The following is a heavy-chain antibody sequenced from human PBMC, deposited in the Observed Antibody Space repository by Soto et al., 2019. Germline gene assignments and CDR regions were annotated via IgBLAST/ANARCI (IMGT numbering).Heavy chain of an antibody. J-gene: IGHJ6*02. Sequence: VGSLRLSCAASGFTFSSYSMNWVRQARGKGLEWVSSISSGSSYIYYADSVKGRFTISRDNAKNSLYLQMNSLRAEDTAVYYCAVSIQYSSSWSYYYYGMDVWGQGTTVTVS. V-gene: IGHV3-21*01. CDR1: GFTFSSYS. D-gene: IGHD6-13*01. CDR2: ISSGSSYI. CDR3: AVSIQYSSSWSYYYYGMDV.